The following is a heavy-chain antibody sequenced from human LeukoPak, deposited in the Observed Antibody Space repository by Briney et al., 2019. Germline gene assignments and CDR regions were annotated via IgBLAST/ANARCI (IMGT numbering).Heavy chain of an antibody. V-gene: IGHV3-23*01. CDR2: ISADGRYT. Sequence: GGSLRLSCAASGFTFSTYAMRWVRQAPGKGLEWVSTISADGRYTYYADSVKGRFTISRDSSKSTLYLQMNSLTVEDTAVYYCARGFAHYGMDVWGQGTTVTVSS. CDR1: GFTFSTYA. D-gene: IGHD3-10*01. CDR3: ARGFAHYGMDV. J-gene: IGHJ6*02.